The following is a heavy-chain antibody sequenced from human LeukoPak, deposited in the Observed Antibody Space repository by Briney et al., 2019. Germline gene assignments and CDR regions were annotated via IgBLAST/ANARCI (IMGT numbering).Heavy chain of an antibody. CDR1: GFTFSSYA. CDR3: AKGTYYDFWSGYYTDAFDI. CDR2: ISGSGGST. D-gene: IGHD3-3*01. J-gene: IGHJ3*02. V-gene: IGHV3-23*01. Sequence: GGSLRLSCAASGFTFSSYAMSWVRQAPGKGLEWVSAISGSGGSTYYADSVKGRFTISRDNSKNTLYLQMNSLRAEDTAVYYCAKGTYYDFWSGYYTDAFDIWGQGTMVTVSS.